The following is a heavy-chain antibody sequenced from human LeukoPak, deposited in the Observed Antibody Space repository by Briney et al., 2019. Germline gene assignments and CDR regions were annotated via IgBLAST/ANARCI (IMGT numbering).Heavy chain of an antibody. CDR2: IYYSGST. CDR3: ARLPLTTFNFDY. Sequence: PSETLSLTCTVSGGPISSYYWSWIRQPPGKGLEWIGYIYYSGSTNYNPSLKSRVTISVDTSKNQFSLKLSSVTAADTAVYYCARLPLTTFNFDYWGQGTLVTVSS. J-gene: IGHJ4*02. V-gene: IGHV4-59*01. CDR1: GGPISSYY. D-gene: IGHD4-11*01.